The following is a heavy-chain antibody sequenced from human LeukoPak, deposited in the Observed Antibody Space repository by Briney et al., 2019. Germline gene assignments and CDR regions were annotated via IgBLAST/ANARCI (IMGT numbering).Heavy chain of an antibody. D-gene: IGHD3-22*01. Sequence: ASVKVSCKASGYTFTNYYMHWVRQAPGQGLEWMGIINPSGGSTSYAQKFQGRVSMTRDTSTSTVYMELSGLRSEDTAVYYCARDGYDSSGSHEPELLDYWGQGTLVTVSS. CDR1: GYTFTNYY. CDR3: ARDGYDSSGSHEPELLDY. J-gene: IGHJ4*02. V-gene: IGHV1-46*01. CDR2: INPSGGST.